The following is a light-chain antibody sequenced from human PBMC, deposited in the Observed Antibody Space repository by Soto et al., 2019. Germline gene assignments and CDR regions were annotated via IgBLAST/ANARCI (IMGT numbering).Light chain of an antibody. J-gene: IGLJ2*01. Sequence: QSVVTQPPSASGTPGQWVTIACSGSSSNIGRNTVHWYQQLPGTTPKLLIYSNDQRPSGVPDRFSGSKSGSSASLAISGLQSEDEADYYCAAWDDSLNGVVFGGGTKLTVL. CDR3: AAWDDSLNGVV. CDR1: SSNIGRNT. CDR2: SND. V-gene: IGLV1-44*01.